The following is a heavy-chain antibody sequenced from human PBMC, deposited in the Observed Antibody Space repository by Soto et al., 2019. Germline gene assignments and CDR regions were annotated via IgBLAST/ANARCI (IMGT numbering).Heavy chain of an antibody. CDR2: TYYRSKWYN. Sequence: SQTLSLTCAIFGDSVSSNSAAWNWIRQSPSRGLEWLGRTYYRSKWYNDYAVSVKSRITINPDTSKNQFSLQLNSVTPEDTAVSYSARDRATVQQLYYYEVKDVWGKGTTV. CDR1: GDSVSSNSAA. V-gene: IGHV6-1*01. CDR3: ARDRATVQQLYYYEVKDV. D-gene: IGHD6-6*01. J-gene: IGHJ6*04.